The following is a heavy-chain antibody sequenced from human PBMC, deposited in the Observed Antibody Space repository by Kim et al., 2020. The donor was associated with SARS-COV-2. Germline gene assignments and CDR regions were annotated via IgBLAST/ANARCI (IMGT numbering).Heavy chain of an antibody. D-gene: IGHD3-10*01. CDR3: VGGGGLNT. Sequence: SQTLSLTCAISGDSVSSNSAAWNWIRQSPSRGLEWLGRTFYRSNWYYEYALSVKSRIIINPDTSKNQVSLQLKSVTPEDTAVYYCVGGGGLNTWGQGTLVTVSS. J-gene: IGHJ5*02. CDR2: TFYRSNWYY. V-gene: IGHV6-1*01. CDR1: GDSVSSNSAA.